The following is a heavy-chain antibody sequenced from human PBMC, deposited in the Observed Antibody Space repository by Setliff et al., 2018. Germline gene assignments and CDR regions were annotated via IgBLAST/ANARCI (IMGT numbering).Heavy chain of an antibody. CDR3: ARDVFPYHYEGAFDI. CDR2: INPSSGRT. J-gene: IGHJ3*02. Sequence: ASVKVSCKASGYTFTSHYMHWVRQAPGLGLEWMGTINPSSGRTSYAQKFQGRVTMTGDTSTSTVYMDLSSLRSEDTAVYYCARDVFPYHYEGAFDIWGQGTMVTVSS. CDR1: GYTFTSHY. D-gene: IGHD3-22*01. V-gene: IGHV1-46*01.